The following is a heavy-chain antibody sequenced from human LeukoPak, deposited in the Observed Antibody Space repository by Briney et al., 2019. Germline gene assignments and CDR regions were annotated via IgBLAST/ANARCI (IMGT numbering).Heavy chain of an antibody. CDR3: ARYYCSTTICGFDP. J-gene: IGHJ5*02. V-gene: IGHV4-30-4*08. CDR2: IFYSGNT. Sequence: SETLSLTCTVSGGSITSTSYYWGWIRQPPGKGLEWIGYIFYSGNTYYDPSLRSRVSMSVDTSKNQFSLKLSSVTAADTAVYFCARYYCSTTICGFDPWGQGALVTVAS. D-gene: IGHD2-2*01. CDR1: GGSITSTSYY.